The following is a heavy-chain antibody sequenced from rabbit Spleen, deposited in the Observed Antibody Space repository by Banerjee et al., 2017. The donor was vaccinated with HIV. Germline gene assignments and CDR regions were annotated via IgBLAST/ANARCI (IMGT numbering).Heavy chain of an antibody. CDR2: INTATGKA. V-gene: IGHV1S45*01. CDR1: GFSFSDRDV. Sequence: LEESGGGLVQPEGSLTLTCKASGFSFSDRDVMCWVRQAPGKGLEWIACINTATGKAVYASWAKGRFTISKTSSTTVTLQMTSLTAADTATYFCARDTGTSFSTYGMDLWGPGTLVT. D-gene: IGHD8-1*01. J-gene: IGHJ6*01. CDR3: ARDTGTSFSTYGMDL.